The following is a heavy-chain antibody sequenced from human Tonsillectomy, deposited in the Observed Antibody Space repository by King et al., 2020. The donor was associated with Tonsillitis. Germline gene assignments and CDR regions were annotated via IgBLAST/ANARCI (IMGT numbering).Heavy chain of an antibody. V-gene: IGHV3-7*03. CDR3: ASYYDGSGSEDAFDI. CDR2: IKEYGSEK. D-gene: IGHD3-22*01. Sequence: VQLVESGGGLVLPGGSLRLSCVASGFTFSSYWMSWVRQAPGKGLEWVANIKEYGSEKYYVDSVKGRFTISRDNAKNSLYLQMNNLRAEDTAVYYCASYYDGSGSEDAFDIWGQGTRVTVSS. J-gene: IGHJ3*02. CDR1: GFTFSSYW.